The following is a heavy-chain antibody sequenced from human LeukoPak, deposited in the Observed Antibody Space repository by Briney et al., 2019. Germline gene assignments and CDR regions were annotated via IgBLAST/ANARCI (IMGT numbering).Heavy chain of an antibody. Sequence: GGSLRLSCVASGFTFSSYWMHWVRQDPRKGLVWVSRINGDGRNINYADTVRGRFTISRDNAKNTLYLQMNSLKTEDTAVYYCTRHDGGVAGLIAFDIWGQGTMVTVSS. CDR2: INGDGRNI. J-gene: IGHJ3*02. V-gene: IGHV3-74*01. CDR3: TRHDGGVAGLIAFDI. CDR1: GFTFSSYW. D-gene: IGHD6-19*01.